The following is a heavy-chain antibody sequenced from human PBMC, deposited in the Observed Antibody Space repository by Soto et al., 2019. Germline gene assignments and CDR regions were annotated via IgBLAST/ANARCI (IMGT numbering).Heavy chain of an antibody. CDR2: ISYDGTNK. J-gene: IGHJ4*02. CDR3: ARDPKTSGGQHWAFNYFDS. CDR1: GFSFSISP. V-gene: IGHV3-30-3*01. D-gene: IGHD7-27*01. Sequence: PGGSLRLSCAASGFSFSISPMHWVRQAPGKGPEWEALISYDGTNKFYADSVKGRFTISRDYSKNTLYLQVDSLRPEDAAVYYCARDPKTSGGQHWAFNYFDSWGQGTRVTVSS.